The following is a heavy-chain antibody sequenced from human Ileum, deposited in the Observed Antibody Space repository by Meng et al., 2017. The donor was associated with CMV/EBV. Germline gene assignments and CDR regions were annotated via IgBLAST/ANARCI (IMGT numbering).Heavy chain of an antibody. V-gene: IGHV3-23*01. D-gene: IGHD3-9*01. CDR1: GLISNSYS. CDR2: ISGSGANS. CDR3: AKDRYFEPAHFDY. J-gene: IGHJ4*02. Sequence: GESLKISCVASGLISNSYSMGWVRQAPGKGLEWVAAISGSGANSYYAESVKGRATISRANSKNTLLLELNGLRAEDTAVYYCAKDRYFEPAHFDYWGQGTMVTVSS.